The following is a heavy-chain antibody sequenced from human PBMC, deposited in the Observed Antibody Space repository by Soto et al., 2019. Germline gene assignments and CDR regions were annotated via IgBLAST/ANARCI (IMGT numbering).Heavy chain of an antibody. CDR1: GFTFSSYG. Sequence: PGGSLRLSCAASGFTFSSYGMHWVRQAPGKGLEWVAVISYDGSNKYYADSVKGRFTISRDNSKNTLYLQMNSLRAEDTAVYYCAKDTNYYDSSGYPYYFDYWGQGTLVTVSS. CDR3: AKDTNYYDSSGYPYYFDY. J-gene: IGHJ4*02. CDR2: ISYDGSNK. V-gene: IGHV3-30*18. D-gene: IGHD3-22*01.